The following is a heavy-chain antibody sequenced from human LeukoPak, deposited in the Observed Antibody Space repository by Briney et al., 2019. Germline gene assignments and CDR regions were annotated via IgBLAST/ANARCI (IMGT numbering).Heavy chain of an antibody. CDR1: GFTFSSYG. D-gene: IGHD1-26*01. J-gene: IGHJ4*02. V-gene: IGHV3-30*02. CDR3: AKDLSGSYAFDY. Sequence: GGSLRLSCAASGFTFSSYGMHWVRQAPGKGLEWVAVIWYDGSNKYYADSVKGRFTISRDNSKNTLYLQMNSLRAEDTAVYYCAKDLSGSYAFDYWGQGTLVTVSS. CDR2: IWYDGSNK.